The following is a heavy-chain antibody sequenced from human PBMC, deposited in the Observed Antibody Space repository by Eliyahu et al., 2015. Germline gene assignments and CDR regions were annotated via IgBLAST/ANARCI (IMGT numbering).Heavy chain of an antibody. Sequence: EVQLVESGGGLIQPGGSLRLSCAASGFSVSMNDMTWVRQAPSKGLEWVSTIYSGGTTYYADSVKGRFNIYRDNSKNTLYLQMNSLRADDTAIYYCARDLEAFDIWGQGTMVTVSS. CDR2: IYSGGTT. CDR1: GFSVSMND. J-gene: IGHJ3*02. V-gene: IGHV3-53*01. CDR3: ARDLEAFDI.